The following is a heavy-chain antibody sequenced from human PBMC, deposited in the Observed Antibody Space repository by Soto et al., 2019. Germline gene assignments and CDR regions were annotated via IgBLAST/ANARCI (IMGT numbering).Heavy chain of an antibody. D-gene: IGHD3-22*01. V-gene: IGHV5-51*01. J-gene: IGHJ6*02. Sequence: GESLKISCKGSGYSFTSYWIGWVRQMPGKGLEWMGIIYPGDSDTRYSPSFQGQVTISADKSISTAYLQWSSLKASDTAMYYCARSVQDYYDSSGYYPPSIGMDVWGQGTTVTVSS. CDR2: IYPGDSDT. CDR1: GYSFTSYW. CDR3: ARSVQDYYDSSGYYPPSIGMDV.